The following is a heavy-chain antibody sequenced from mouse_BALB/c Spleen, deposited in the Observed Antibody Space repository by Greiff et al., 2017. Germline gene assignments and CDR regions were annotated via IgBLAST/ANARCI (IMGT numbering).Heavy chain of an antibody. CDR1: GYTFTSYW. Sequence: QVQLQQPGAELVKPGASVKLSCKASGYTFTSYWMHWVKQRPGQGLEWIGEIDPSDSYTNYNQKFKGKATLTVDKSSSTAYMQLSSLTSEDSAVYYCARRYDSLYAMDYWGQGTSVTVSS. V-gene: IGHV1-69*02. CDR3: ARRYDSLYAMDY. J-gene: IGHJ4*01. CDR2: IDPSDSYT. D-gene: IGHD2-4*01.